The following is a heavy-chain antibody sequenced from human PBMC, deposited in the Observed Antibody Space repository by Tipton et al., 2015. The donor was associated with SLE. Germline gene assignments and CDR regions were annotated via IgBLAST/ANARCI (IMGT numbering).Heavy chain of an antibody. J-gene: IGHJ5*02. Sequence: TLSLTCTVSGGSMSNYYWNWIRQAPGKGLEWIGYVSYIETTNYNPSFKSRLTISIDTSKNQFFLKLSSVTTADTALYYCARSSGGLVVVGDAWGQGTLVTVPS. D-gene: IGHD2-15*01. CDR1: GGSMSNYY. CDR2: VSYIETT. CDR3: ARSSGGLVVVGDA. V-gene: IGHV4-59*01.